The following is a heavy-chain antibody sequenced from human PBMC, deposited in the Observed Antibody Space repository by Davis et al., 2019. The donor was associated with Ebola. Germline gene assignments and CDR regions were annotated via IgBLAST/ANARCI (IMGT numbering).Heavy chain of an antibody. V-gene: IGHV1-8*01. CDR2: MNPNSANT. Sequence: ASVKVSCKASGYTFTNYDVHWVRQGTGQGLEWIGWMNPNSANTGYGQKFQGRVTMTRNTSISTAYMELSSLRSEDTAVYYCARDVVQYYYDSSGYSIRNKHFDYWGQGTLVTVSS. CDR3: ARDVVQYYYDSSGYSIRNKHFDY. D-gene: IGHD3-22*01. J-gene: IGHJ4*02. CDR1: GYTFTNYD.